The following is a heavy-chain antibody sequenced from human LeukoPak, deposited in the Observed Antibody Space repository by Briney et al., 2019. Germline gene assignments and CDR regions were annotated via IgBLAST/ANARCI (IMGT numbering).Heavy chain of an antibody. Sequence: ASVKVSCKASGYTFTGYYMHWVRQAPGQGLEWMGWINPNSGGTNYAQKFQGRVTMTTDTSTSTAYMELRSLRSDDTAVYYCARTCIGCNDYGDYGYYYYMDVWGKGTTVTISS. CDR1: GYTFTGYY. D-gene: IGHD4-17*01. V-gene: IGHV1-2*02. CDR2: INPNSGGT. CDR3: ARTCIGCNDYGDYGYYYYMDV. J-gene: IGHJ6*03.